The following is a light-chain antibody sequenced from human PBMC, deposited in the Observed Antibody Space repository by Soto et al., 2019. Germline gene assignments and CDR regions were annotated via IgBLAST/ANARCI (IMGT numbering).Light chain of an antibody. V-gene: IGKV3-15*01. J-gene: IGKJ2*01. Sequence: EILMTQSPATLSVSPGETVTFSCRASRSLSNRLAWYQHKPGQAPRLLISGASNGATGIPPKFSGSGSGTEFTLTVDSLQSDDIAIYYCQQYDIWPPYTFGQGTKVDIK. CDR1: RSLSNR. CDR3: QQYDIWPPYT. CDR2: GAS.